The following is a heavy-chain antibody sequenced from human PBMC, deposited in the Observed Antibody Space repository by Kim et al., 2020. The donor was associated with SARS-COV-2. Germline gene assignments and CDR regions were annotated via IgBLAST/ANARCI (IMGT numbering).Heavy chain of an antibody. J-gene: IGHJ4*02. CDR2: IYYSGTT. CDR3: AREDSSGYFFDD. CDR1: GGSIRSTSDY. V-gene: IGHV4-39*02. Sequence: SETLSLTCTVSGGSIRSTSDYWGWLRQPTGKGLEWIGTIYYSGTTYYASTLGSRVTISVDTSRNHFSLKLTSVTASDTVVYYCAREDSSGYFFDDWGQGTLVTVSS. D-gene: IGHD6-19*01.